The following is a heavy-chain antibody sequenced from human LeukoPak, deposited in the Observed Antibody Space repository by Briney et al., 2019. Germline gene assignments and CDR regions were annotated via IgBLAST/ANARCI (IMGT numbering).Heavy chain of an antibody. Sequence: GASVKVSCKASGYIFTKYGVSWVRQAPGQGLEWMGWISAYNGNTNYVQKFQGRVTLTTDTSTNTAYMELTSLRSDDTAVYYCARDLLEVVPAYYYYGMDVWGQGTTVTVSS. CDR2: ISAYNGNT. D-gene: IGHD2-2*01. CDR3: ARDLLEVVPAYYYYGMDV. J-gene: IGHJ6*02. CDR1: GYIFTKYG. V-gene: IGHV1-18*01.